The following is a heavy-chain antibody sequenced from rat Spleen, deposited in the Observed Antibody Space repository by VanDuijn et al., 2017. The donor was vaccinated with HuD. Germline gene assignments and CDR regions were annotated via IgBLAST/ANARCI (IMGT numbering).Heavy chain of an antibody. D-gene: IGHD1-2*01. CDR2: ISSGGGRT. CDR1: GFTFTTYG. J-gene: IGHJ2*01. V-gene: IGHV5S23*01. CDR3: TRDVDYGSFTYYFDY. Sequence: EVQLVESGGGLVQPGRSMKLSCAASGFTFTTYGLAWVRQAPKKGLEWVASISSGGGRTYYRDSVKGRFTISRDNAKSTLYLQMNSLRSEDTATYYCTRDVDYGSFTYYFDYWGQGVMVTVSS.